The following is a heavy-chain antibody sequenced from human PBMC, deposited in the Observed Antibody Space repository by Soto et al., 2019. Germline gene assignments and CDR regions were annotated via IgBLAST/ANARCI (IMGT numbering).Heavy chain of an antibody. CDR3: GNLNSFGSDY. Sequence: HPGGSLRLSCAASGFTFSSYWMHWVRQTAGKGLVWVSQINSDGSATKYADSVKGRFTISRDNAKNTVYLQMNSLRAEDTAVYYCGNLNSFGSDYWGQGILVTVSS. J-gene: IGHJ4*02. D-gene: IGHD5-18*01. CDR1: GFTFSSYW. CDR2: INSDGSAT. V-gene: IGHV3-74*03.